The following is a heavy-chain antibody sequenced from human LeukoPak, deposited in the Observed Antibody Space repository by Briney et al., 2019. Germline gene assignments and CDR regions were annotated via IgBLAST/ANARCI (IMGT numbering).Heavy chain of an antibody. D-gene: IGHD3-3*01. CDR1: GYSLSTGYY. Sequence: SETLSLNCAVSGYSLSTGYYWGWIRQPPGKGLEWIGSIYHSGSTFYNPSLKSRVTMSLDTSKNQFSLNLLSVTAADTAIYYCASSKLYLLIVAPGALGKGPQVTVSS. CDR3: ASSKLYLLIVAPGA. CDR2: IYHSGST. V-gene: IGHV4-38-2*01. J-gene: IGHJ5*02.